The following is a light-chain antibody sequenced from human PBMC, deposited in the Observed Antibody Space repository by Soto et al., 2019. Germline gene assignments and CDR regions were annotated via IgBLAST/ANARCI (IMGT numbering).Light chain of an antibody. V-gene: IGKV3-20*01. Sequence: IGLTQSPCIVSLSPGDRATLSCRASESLVNNYLAWSQQKPGQAPRLLIFGASTRATGIPDRFRGSGSGTDFTLTISRLEPEDCAGYNCQPSCYSPCSFCQGTKLQI. CDR2: GAS. CDR1: ESLVNNY. J-gene: IGKJ2*04. CDR3: QPSCYSPCS.